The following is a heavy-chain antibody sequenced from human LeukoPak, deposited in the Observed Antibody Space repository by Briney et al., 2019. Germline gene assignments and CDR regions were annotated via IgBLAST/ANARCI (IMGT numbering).Heavy chain of an antibody. V-gene: IGHV4-61*02. D-gene: IGHD3-10*01. CDR3: TRDPRTMVRGSRRAYDDYYYYMDV. Sequence: SETLSLTCTVSGGSISSRREYGSWVRQAGGGGVEGNMCNYTSGSTNHNHSPKSRVTISVDKSKNQFTLMRSSGAAADTAVYYCTRDPRTMVRGSRRAYDDYYYYMDVWGKGTTVTISS. CDR2: NYTSGST. CDR1: GGSISSRREY. J-gene: IGHJ6*03.